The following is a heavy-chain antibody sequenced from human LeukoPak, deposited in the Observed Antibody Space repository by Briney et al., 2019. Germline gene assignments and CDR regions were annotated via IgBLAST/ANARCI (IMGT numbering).Heavy chain of an antibody. Sequence: ASVKVSCKASGYTFTSYDINWVRQAPGQGLEWMGWVNPNSGNTGYAQKFQGRVTITRNTSISTAYMELSSLRSDDTAVYYCARGGDFWSGYNAFDIWGQGTMVTVSS. CDR3: ARGGDFWSGYNAFDI. D-gene: IGHD3-3*01. V-gene: IGHV1-8*03. CDR2: VNPNSGNT. J-gene: IGHJ3*02. CDR1: GYTFTSYD.